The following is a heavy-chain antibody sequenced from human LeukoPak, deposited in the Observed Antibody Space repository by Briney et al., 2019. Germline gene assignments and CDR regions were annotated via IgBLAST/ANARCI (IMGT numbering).Heavy chain of an antibody. CDR1: GFTVSSNY. D-gene: IGHD4-17*01. CDR2: VKSVAEGGAS. CDR3: TKNTGDFDI. J-gene: IGHJ3*02. Sequence: GGSLRLSCAASGFTVSSNYMSWVRQAPGKGLEWVGRVKSVAEGGASEYGTAVKGRFTISRDDSKKTVYLQMHNLSTEDTALYYCTKNTGDFDIWGQGTMVIVSS. V-gene: IGHV3-15*01.